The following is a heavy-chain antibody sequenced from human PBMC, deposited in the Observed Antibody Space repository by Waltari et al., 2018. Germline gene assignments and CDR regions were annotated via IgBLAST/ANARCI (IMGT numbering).Heavy chain of an antibody. CDR3: AGSPRVVVAATPEYFQH. V-gene: IGHV1-69*01. J-gene: IGHJ1*01. D-gene: IGHD2-15*01. CDR2: IIPIFGTA. Sequence: QVQLVQSGAAVKKPGSSVKVSCKASGRTFSSYAISWVRPAPGQGLEWMGGIIPIFGTANYAQKFQGRVTITADESTSTAYMELSSLRSEDTAVYYCAGSPRVVVAATPEYFQHWGQGTLVTVSS. CDR1: GRTFSSYA.